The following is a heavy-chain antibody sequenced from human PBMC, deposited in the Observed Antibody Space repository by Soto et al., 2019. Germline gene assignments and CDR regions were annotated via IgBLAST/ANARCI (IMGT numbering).Heavy chain of an antibody. D-gene: IGHD3-3*01. Sequence: EVQLVESGGGLVQPGGSLKLSCAASGFTFSGSAMHWVRQASGKGLEWVGRIRSKANSYATAYAASVKGRFTISRDDSKNTAYLQMNSLKTEDTAVYSCTRHAGGDFWSGCWFDPWGQGTLVTVSS. CDR2: IRSKANSYAT. CDR3: TRHAGGDFWSGCWFDP. J-gene: IGHJ5*02. V-gene: IGHV3-73*02. CDR1: GFTFSGSA.